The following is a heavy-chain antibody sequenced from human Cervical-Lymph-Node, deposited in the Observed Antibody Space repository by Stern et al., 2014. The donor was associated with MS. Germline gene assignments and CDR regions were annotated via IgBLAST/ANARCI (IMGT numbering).Heavy chain of an antibody. Sequence: AQLVQSGAEVKKPGASVKVSCKASGYTFTGYYMYWVRQASGQGLEWMGIFNPTGGSTTYAQTFQGRVTMTADTSTSTVYMDLSSLTSEDTAIYYCARAGSGNSNYFDYWGQGTLVTVSS. V-gene: IGHV1-46*01. CDR3: ARAGSGNSNYFDY. J-gene: IGHJ4*02. D-gene: IGHD3-22*01. CDR1: GYTFTGYY. CDR2: FNPTGGST.